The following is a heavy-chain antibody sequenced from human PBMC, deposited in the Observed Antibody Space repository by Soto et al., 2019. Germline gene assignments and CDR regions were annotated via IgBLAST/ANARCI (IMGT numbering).Heavy chain of an antibody. CDR3: AKDLGDWLRGVNQAGDFDY. CDR2: ISRSGGST. J-gene: IGHJ4*02. V-gene: IGHV3-23*01. Sequence: GVSLRLSCSASGFTFSSYAMNWVRQAPGKGLEWVSAISRSGGSTYYADSVKGRFTISRDNSKNTLFLQMNSLSADDTAIYYCAKDLGDWLRGVNQAGDFDYWGQGPQVTVSS. D-gene: IGHD3-10*01. CDR1: GFTFSSYA.